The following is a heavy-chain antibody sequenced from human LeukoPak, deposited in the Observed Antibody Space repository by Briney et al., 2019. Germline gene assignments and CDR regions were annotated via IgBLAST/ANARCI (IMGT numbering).Heavy chain of an antibody. Sequence: PGGSLRLSCAASGFTFTTYSMNRVRQAPGKGLEWVSSIRSSSSYIYYADSVKGRFTISRDNAKNSLYLQMNSLRAEDTAVYYCARGADYGMDVWGQGTTVTVSS. CDR1: GFTFTTYS. J-gene: IGHJ6*02. CDR3: ARGADYGMDV. V-gene: IGHV3-21*01. CDR2: IRSSSSYI.